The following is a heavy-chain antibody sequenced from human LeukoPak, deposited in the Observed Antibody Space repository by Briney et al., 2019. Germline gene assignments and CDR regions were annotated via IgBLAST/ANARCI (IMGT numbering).Heavy chain of an antibody. V-gene: IGHV4-39*01. CDR3: AKYYGSGSYYSGVDY. CDR1: GGSISSSSYY. CDR2: IYYSGST. J-gene: IGHJ4*02. D-gene: IGHD3-10*01. Sequence: SETLSLTCTVSGGSISSSSYYWGWIRQPPGKGLEWIGTIYYSGSTYYNPSLKSRVTISVDTSKNQFSLKLTSVTAADTAMYYCAKYYGSGSYYSGVDYWGQGTLVTVSS.